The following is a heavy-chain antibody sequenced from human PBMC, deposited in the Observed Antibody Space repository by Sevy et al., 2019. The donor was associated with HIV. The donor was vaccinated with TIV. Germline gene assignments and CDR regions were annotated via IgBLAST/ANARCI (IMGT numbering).Heavy chain of an antibody. J-gene: IGHJ5*02. CDR1: GFTFSSYG. CDR3: AGAPGYCASTNCYDWFDP. D-gene: IGHD2-2*01. CDR2: IWNDGSNK. V-gene: IGHV3-33*01. Sequence: GGSLRLSCAASGFTFSSYGMHWVRQAPGKGLEWVAVIWNDGSNKYYADSVEGRFTVSRDNSTNTLYLQMNSLRAEDTAVYYCAGAPGYCASTNCYDWFDPWGHGTLVTVSS.